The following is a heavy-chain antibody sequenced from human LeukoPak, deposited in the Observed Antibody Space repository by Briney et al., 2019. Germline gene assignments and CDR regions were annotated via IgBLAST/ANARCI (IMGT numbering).Heavy chain of an antibody. CDR1: GSSFGSGIYY. Sequence: SETLSLTCTVSGSSFGSGIYYWSWIRQPPGKGLEWIGYIYYSGSTNYNPSLKSRVTISVDTSKNRFSLKLSSVTAADTAVYYCARDRRSSYHDFWSGYTSGMDVWGQGTTVTVSS. V-gene: IGHV4-61*01. J-gene: IGHJ6*02. CDR2: IYYSGST. CDR3: ARDRRSSYHDFWSGYTSGMDV. D-gene: IGHD3-3*01.